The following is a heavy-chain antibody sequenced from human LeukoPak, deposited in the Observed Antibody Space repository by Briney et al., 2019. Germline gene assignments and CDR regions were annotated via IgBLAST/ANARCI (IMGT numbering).Heavy chain of an antibody. D-gene: IGHD2-15*01. CDR1: GGSISSGGYY. CDR3: ASGKEGLLLDFDY. Sequence: SQTLCLTCTVSGGSISSGGYYWSWIRQHPGKGLEWIGYIYYSGSTYYNPSLKSRVTISVDTSKNQLSLKLSSVTAADTAVYYCASGKEGLLLDFDYWGQGTLVTVSS. CDR2: IYYSGST. J-gene: IGHJ4*02. V-gene: IGHV4-31*03.